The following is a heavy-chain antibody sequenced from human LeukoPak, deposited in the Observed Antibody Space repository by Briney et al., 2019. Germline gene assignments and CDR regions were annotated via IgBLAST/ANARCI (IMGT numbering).Heavy chain of an antibody. V-gene: IGHV5-51*01. CDR1: GYSFTIYW. Sequence: GESLKISCKGSGYSFTIYWIGWVRQMPGKGLEWMGIIQPGDSDTTYSPSFQGQVTFSADKSISTAYLQWSSLKASDTAMYFCARLRAGYGSSWYFDYWGQGTLSPSPQ. J-gene: IGHJ4*02. CDR2: IQPGDSDT. CDR3: ARLRAGYGSSWYFDY. D-gene: IGHD6-13*01.